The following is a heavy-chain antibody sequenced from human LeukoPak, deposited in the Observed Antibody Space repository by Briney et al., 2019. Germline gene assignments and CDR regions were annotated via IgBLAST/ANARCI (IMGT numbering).Heavy chain of an antibody. CDR2: IYPGDPYT. J-gene: IGHJ3*02. CDR1: GYSFTSYW. V-gene: IGHV5-51*01. D-gene: IGHD3-10*01. CDR3: ARRSGSDALDI. Sequence: GESLKISCNGSGYSFTSYWIDWVRQMPGKGLEWMGIIYPGDPYTTYSPSFQGQVTISADKSISTAYLQWRSLKASDTAMYYCARRSGSDALDIWGQGTMVTVSS.